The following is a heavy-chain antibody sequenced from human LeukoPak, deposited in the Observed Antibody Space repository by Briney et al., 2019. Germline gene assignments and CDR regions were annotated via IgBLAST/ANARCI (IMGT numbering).Heavy chain of an antibody. D-gene: IGHD2-15*01. Sequence: ASVKVSCKASGYTFTSYDINWVRQATGQGLEWMGWMNPNSGNTGYAQKFQGRVTMTRNTSISTAYMELSSLRSEDMAVYYCARGGGLYCSGGSCDAFDIWGQGTMVTVSS. CDR3: ARGGGLYCSGGSCDAFDI. CDR1: GYTFTSYD. CDR2: MNPNSGNT. J-gene: IGHJ3*02. V-gene: IGHV1-8*01.